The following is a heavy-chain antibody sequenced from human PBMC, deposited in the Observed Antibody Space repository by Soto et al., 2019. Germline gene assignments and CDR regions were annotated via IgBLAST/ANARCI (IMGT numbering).Heavy chain of an antibody. CDR3: ATGPTAVYCFDF. CDR2: ISATGGSA. J-gene: IGHJ4*02. CDR1: GFTVSSYA. D-gene: IGHD2-15*01. V-gene: IGHV3-23*01. Sequence: DVQLLESGGGLVQPGGSLRLSCAASGFTVSSYAMSWVRQAPGKGLEWVSAISATGGSAFYADSVKGRFTISRDNSKNTVFLQIDTLVTEHTAVYYCATGPTAVYCFDFWGQGTLVTVSS.